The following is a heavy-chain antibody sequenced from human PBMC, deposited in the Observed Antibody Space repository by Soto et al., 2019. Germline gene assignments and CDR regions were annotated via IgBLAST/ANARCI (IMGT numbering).Heavy chain of an antibody. CDR2: ISFDGSNK. Sequence: QVQLVESGGGVVQPGRSLRLSCAASGFTFSSYAMHWVRQAPGKGLEWVAVISFDGSNKYYADSVKDRFTISRDNSKNTLCVQMNVRRAENTAVYYCGRDRRFENVYNLGFDYWGQGTLVTVSS. CDR3: GRDRRFENVYNLGFDY. D-gene: IGHD3-16*01. J-gene: IGHJ4*02. CDR1: GFTFSSYA. V-gene: IGHV3-30-3*01.